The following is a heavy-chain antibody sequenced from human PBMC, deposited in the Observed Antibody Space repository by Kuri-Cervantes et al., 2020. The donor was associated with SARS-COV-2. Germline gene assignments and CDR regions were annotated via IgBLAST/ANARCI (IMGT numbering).Heavy chain of an antibody. J-gene: IGHJ4*02. D-gene: IGHD2-2*01. Sequence: SETLSLTCTVSGGSISSGDYYWSWIRQPPGKGLEWIGYIYYSGSTYYNPSLKSRVTISVDTSKNQFSLKLSSVTAADTAVYYCATKWAVVVPAASPFDYWGQGTLVTVSS. CDR1: GGSISSGDYY. V-gene: IGHV4-30-4*08. CDR2: IYYSGST. CDR3: ATKWAVVVPAASPFDY.